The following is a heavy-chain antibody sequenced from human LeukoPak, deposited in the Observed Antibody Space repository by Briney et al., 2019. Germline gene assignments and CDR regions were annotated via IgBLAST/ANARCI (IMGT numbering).Heavy chain of an antibody. Sequence: PSETLSLTCTVSGGSISSYYWSWIRQPPGKGLEWIGYIYYSGSTYYNPSLKSRVTISVDTSKNQFSLKLSSVTAADTAVYYCARKLSSWERFDYWGQGTLVTVSS. J-gene: IGHJ4*02. CDR1: GGSISSYY. V-gene: IGHV4-59*01. CDR3: ARKLSSWERFDY. CDR2: IYYSGST. D-gene: IGHD6-13*01.